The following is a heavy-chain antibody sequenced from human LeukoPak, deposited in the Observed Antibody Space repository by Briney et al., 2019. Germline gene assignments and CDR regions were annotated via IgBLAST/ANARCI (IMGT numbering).Heavy chain of an antibody. CDR2: IYYSGST. CDR3: ARSWYNYGYYGFDY. V-gene: IGHV4-59*01. Sequence: SETLSLTCTVSGGSISSYYWSWIRQPPGKELEWIGYIYYSGSTNYNPSLKSRVTISLDTSKNQFSLKLSSVTAADTAVYYCARSWYNYGYYGFDYWGQGTLVTVSS. J-gene: IGHJ4*02. CDR1: GGSISSYY. D-gene: IGHD5-18*01.